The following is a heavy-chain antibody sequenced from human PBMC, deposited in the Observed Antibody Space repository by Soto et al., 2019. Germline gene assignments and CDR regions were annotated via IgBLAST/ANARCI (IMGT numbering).Heavy chain of an antibody. D-gene: IGHD2-21*01. Sequence: ASVKVSCKVSGYTLTELSMHWVRQAPGKGLEWMGGFDPEGGETIYAQNFQGRVTITADASANTVYMELRSLRSDDTAVYYCARGGDGYNFGAVYWGQGTPVTVSS. CDR2: FDPEGGET. CDR1: GYTLTELS. CDR3: ARGGDGYNFGAVY. J-gene: IGHJ4*02. V-gene: IGHV1-24*01.